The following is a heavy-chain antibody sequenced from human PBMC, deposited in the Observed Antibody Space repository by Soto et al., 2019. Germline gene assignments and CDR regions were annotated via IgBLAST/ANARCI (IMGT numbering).Heavy chain of an antibody. CDR2: ISNSFSDGNT. Sequence: GGSLRLSCAASGFTFSSYSMNWVRQAPGKGLEWVSAISNSFSDGNTHYADSVKGRFTISRDNAKNSLYLEMNSLRAEDTAVYYCAKERHPRGYCTNGVCYPFDYWGQGTLVTVSS. D-gene: IGHD2-8*01. CDR1: GFTFSSYS. CDR3: AKERHPRGYCTNGVCYPFDY. J-gene: IGHJ4*02. V-gene: IGHV3-21*04.